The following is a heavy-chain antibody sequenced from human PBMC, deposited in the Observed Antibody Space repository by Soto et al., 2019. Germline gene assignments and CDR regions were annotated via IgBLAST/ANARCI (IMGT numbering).Heavy chain of an antibody. CDR1: GFPFSRYA. V-gene: IGHV3-30*18. D-gene: IGHD3-10*01. J-gene: IGHJ6*02. Sequence: QVQLVESGGGVVQPGRSLRLSCAASGFPFSRYAMHWVRQAPGKGLEWVAVISYDGSNKYHADSVKGRFTISRDNSKNTPFLQMDSLRGDDTAMYYCSKDLAYYGSGTYYALDVWGQGTTVTVSS. CDR3: SKDLAYYGSGTYYALDV. CDR2: ISYDGSNK.